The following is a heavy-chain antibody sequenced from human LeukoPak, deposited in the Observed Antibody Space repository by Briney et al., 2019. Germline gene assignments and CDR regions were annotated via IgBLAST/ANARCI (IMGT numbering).Heavy chain of an antibody. CDR3: ARARSSDGSGSYYVDY. Sequence: SQTLSLTCSVSGDSISSRDYFWSWIRQPPGKGLEWIGYIYYSGSTSYNPSLKSRVTISVDTSKNQFSLRLSSVTAADTAVYYCARARSSDGSGSYYVDYWGQGTLVTVSS. CDR1: GDSISSRDYF. CDR2: IYYSGST. J-gene: IGHJ4*02. D-gene: IGHD3-10*01. V-gene: IGHV4-30-4*08.